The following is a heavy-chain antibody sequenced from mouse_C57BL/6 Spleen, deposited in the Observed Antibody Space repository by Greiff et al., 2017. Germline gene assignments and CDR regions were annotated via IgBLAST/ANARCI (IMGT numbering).Heavy chain of an antibody. D-gene: IGHD2-4*01. Sequence: QVQLQQPGAELVRPGSSVKLSCKASGYTFTSSWMHWVKQRPIKGLEWIGNIDPSDSETHYNHKFKDKATLTVDKSYSTAYMQLSSLTSADSAVYYCAIGEIYYDYPISSMDYWGQGTSVTVSS. CDR2: IDPSDSET. V-gene: IGHV1-52*01. CDR1: GYTFTSSW. J-gene: IGHJ4*01. CDR3: AIGEIYYDYPISSMDY.